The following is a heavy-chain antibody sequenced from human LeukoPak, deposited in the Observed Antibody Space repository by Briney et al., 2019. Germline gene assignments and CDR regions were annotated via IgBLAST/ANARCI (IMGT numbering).Heavy chain of an antibody. Sequence: GRSLRLSCAASGFTVSSNYMSWVRQAPGKGLEWVSVIYSGGSTYYADSVKGRFTISRDNSKNTLYLQMNSLRAEDTAVYYCARPYGGNSYDAFDIWGQGTMVTVSS. J-gene: IGHJ3*02. CDR2: IYSGGST. CDR3: ARPYGGNSYDAFDI. CDR1: GFTVSSNY. V-gene: IGHV3-53*01. D-gene: IGHD4-23*01.